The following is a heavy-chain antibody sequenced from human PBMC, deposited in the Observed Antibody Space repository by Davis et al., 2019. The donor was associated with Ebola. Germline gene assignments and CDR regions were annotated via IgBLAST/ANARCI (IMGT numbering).Heavy chain of an antibody. J-gene: IGHJ4*02. CDR1: GFTFSSYG. Sequence: GESLKISCAASGFTFSSYGMHWVRQAPGKGLEWVAVIWYDGSNKYYADSVKGRFTISRDNSKNTLYLQMSRLRSDDTAVYYCARFQGDILTGYYTDWGQGTLVTVSS. CDR3: ARFQGDILTGYYTD. V-gene: IGHV3-33*01. CDR2: IWYDGSNK. D-gene: IGHD3-9*01.